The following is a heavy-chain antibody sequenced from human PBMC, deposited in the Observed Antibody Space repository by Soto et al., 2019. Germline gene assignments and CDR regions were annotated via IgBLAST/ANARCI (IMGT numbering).Heavy chain of an antibody. CDR1: GYTFTNYG. D-gene: IGHD3-22*01. CDR3: ARESWQWLDY. J-gene: IGHJ4*02. V-gene: IGHV1-18*01. Sequence: QIKLVQSGAEVQKPGASVKVSCKTSGYTFTNYGVNWVRQAPGQGREWTGWISGYNGNTYYVKKFQGGLSMATDTPQSTAYMALRTLRYDDTAVYYCARESWQWLDYWGQGTRVTVSS. CDR2: ISGYNGNT.